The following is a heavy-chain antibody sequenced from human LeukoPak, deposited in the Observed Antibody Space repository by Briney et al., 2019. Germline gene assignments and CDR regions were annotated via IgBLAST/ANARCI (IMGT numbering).Heavy chain of an antibody. V-gene: IGHV1-69*04. CDR1: GYTFTSYH. CDR2: IIPIFGIA. CDR3: ARDYPGYSSGLGHFDY. Sequence: SVKVSCMASGYTFTSYHISWVRQAPGHGLEWMGRIIPIFGIANYAQKFQGRVTITADKSTSTAYMELSSLRSEDTAVYYCARDYPGYSSGLGHFDYWGQGTLVTVSS. D-gene: IGHD6-19*01. J-gene: IGHJ4*02.